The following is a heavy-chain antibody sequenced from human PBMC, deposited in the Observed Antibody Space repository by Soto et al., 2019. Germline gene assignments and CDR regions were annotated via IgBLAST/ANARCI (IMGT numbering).Heavy chain of an antibody. CDR1: GVTFSSSG. CDR2: ISYDGSNK. D-gene: IGHD1-26*01. Sequence: PVGSLSRSCAGSGVTFSSSGMHLVRQAPDRGLEWVAVISYDGSNKYYADSVKGRFTISRDNSKNTLYLQMNSLRAEDTAVYDCANERALEGYWGQGTLVTVSS. CDR3: ANERALEGY. J-gene: IGHJ4*02. V-gene: IGHV3-30*18.